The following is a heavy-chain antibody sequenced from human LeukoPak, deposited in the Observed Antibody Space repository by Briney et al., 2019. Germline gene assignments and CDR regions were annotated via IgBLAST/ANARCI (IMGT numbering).Heavy chain of an antibody. V-gene: IGHV3-30-3*01. CDR1: GFTFSDYA. J-gene: IGHJ6*02. D-gene: IGHD1-7*01. CDR3: ASGKGITGTSYYYYGMDV. Sequence: GRSLRLSRAASGFTFSDYAMHWVRQAPGKGLEWVAVISKDGSDKYYPGSVKGRFTISRDNSKNTLYLQMNSLRAEDTAVYYCASGKGITGTSYYYYGMDVWGQGTTVTVSS. CDR2: ISKDGSDK.